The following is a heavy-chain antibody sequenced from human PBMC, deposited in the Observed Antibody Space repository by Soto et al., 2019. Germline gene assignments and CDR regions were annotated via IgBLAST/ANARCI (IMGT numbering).Heavy chain of an antibody. CDR2: IYYRGST. D-gene: IGHD3-10*01. Sequence: QVQLQESGPGLVKPSQTLSLTCTVSGGSISSGGYYWSWIRQHPGKGLEWIGYIYYRGSTYYNPSLKSRVTRSVDTSKNQFSLKLSSVTAAYTAVYYCARGYGSGYMDVWGQGTTVTVSS. V-gene: IGHV4-31*03. CDR1: GGSISSGGYY. J-gene: IGHJ6*02. CDR3: ARGYGSGYMDV.